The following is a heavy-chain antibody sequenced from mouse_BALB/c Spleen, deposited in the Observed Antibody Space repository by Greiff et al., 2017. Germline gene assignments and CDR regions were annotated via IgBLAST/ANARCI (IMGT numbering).Heavy chain of an antibody. CDR1: GFSLSRYS. CDR3: ARKGNYDYDGGFAY. Sequence: VKLMESGPGLVAPSQSLSITCTVSGFSLSRYSVHWVRQPPGKGLEWLGMIWGGGSTNYNSALKSRLSISKDNSKTQVFLKMNSLQTDDTDMYYWARKGNYDYDGGFAYWGQGTLVTVSA. D-gene: IGHD2-4*01. V-gene: IGHV2-6-4*01. CDR2: IWGGGST. J-gene: IGHJ3*01.